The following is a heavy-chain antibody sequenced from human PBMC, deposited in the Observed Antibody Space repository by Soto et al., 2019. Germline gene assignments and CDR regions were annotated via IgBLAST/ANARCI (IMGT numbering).Heavy chain of an antibody. Sequence: GGSLRLSCAASGFTVTNAWMNWVRQAPGKGLEWVGRIKSKTDGGTTDFPAPVKGRFTISRDDSKDTLYLQMSSLKTEDTAMYYCTKEMRHSSGWYGAFDIWGQGIMVTVSS. D-gene: IGHD6-19*01. CDR3: TKEMRHSSGWYGAFDI. CDR2: IKSKTDGGTT. V-gene: IGHV3-15*01. J-gene: IGHJ3*02. CDR1: GFTVTNAW.